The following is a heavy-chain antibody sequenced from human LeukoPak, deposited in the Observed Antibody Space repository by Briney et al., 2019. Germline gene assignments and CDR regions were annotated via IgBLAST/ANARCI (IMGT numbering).Heavy chain of an antibody. V-gene: IGHV3-48*01. CDR2: ISSSSSTI. D-gene: IGHD3-10*01. CDR1: GFTFSSYS. J-gene: IGHJ4*02. Sequence: GGSLRLSCAASGFTFSSYSMNWVRQAPAKGLEWVSYISSSSSTIYYADSVKGRFTISRDNAKNSLYLQMNSLRAEDTAVYYCARRSQRPGDYWGQGTLVTVSS. CDR3: ARRSQRPGDY.